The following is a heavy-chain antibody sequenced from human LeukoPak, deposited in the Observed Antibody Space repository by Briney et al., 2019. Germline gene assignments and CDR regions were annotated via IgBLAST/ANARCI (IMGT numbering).Heavy chain of an antibody. CDR2: IYSGGST. J-gene: IGHJ4*02. V-gene: IGHV3-53*01. CDR3: ARAWVGEVAGTDY. D-gene: IGHD6-19*01. Sequence: GGSLRLSCAASGVTVSSNYMSWVRQAPGKGLEWVSVIYSGGSTYYADSVKGRFTISRDNSKNTLYLQMNSLRAEDTAVYYCARAWVGEVAGTDYWGQGTLVTVSS. CDR1: GVTVSSNY.